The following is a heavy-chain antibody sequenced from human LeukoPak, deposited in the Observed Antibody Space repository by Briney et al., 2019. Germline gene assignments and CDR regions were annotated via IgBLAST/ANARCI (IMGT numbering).Heavy chain of an antibody. CDR3: ARGFSSAWYAEFFQH. CDR1: GGSISSYY. V-gene: IGHV4-59*01. CDR2: IYYSGST. D-gene: IGHD6-19*01. Sequence: SETLSLTCTVSGGSISSYYWSWIRQPPGKGLEWIGYIYYSGSTNYNPSLKSRVTISVDTSKNQFSLKLSSVTAADTAFYYCARGFSSAWYAEFFQHWGQGTLVAVSS. J-gene: IGHJ1*01.